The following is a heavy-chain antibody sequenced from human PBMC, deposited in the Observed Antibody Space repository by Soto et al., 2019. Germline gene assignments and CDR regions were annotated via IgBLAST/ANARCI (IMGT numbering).Heavy chain of an antibody. CDR3: ASMEYCSSTSCYGEDY. CDR2: IYYSGST. CDR1: GGSISSGGYS. J-gene: IGHJ4*02. D-gene: IGHD2-2*01. V-gene: IGHV4-30-2*03. Sequence: SETLSLTCAVSGGSISSGGYSWSWIRQPPGKGLEWIGCIYYSGSTYYNPSLKSRVTISVDTSKNQFSLKLSSVTAADTAVYYCASMEYCSSTSCYGEDYWGQGTLVTVSS.